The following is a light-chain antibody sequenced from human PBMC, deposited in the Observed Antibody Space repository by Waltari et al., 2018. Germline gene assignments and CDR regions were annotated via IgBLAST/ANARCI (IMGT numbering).Light chain of an antibody. CDR2: WAS. J-gene: IGKJ1*01. V-gene: IGKV4-1*01. CDR3: QQYDNSPST. CDR1: QSVFYRAIFKNC. Sequence: DFVMTQSPDPLAVSLGERASINCKSGQSVFYRAIFKNCLAWYHQRPGQALNLLIYWASTRASGVPDRFVGSQSGSDFTLTIKNRQPEDAGIYYCQQYDNSPSTCGQGTRLEIK.